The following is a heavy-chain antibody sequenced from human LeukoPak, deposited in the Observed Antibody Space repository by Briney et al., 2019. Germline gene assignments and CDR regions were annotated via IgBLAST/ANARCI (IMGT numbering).Heavy chain of an antibody. CDR2: ISYDGSNK. CDR1: GFTFSSYG. V-gene: IGHV3-30*18. J-gene: IGHJ4*02. D-gene: IGHD2/OR15-2a*01. Sequence: GRSLRLSCAASGFTFSSYGMHWVRQAPGKGLEWVAVISYDGSNKYYADSVKGRFTISRDNSKNTLYLQMNSLRAEDTAVYYCAKESPQIGGFDYWGQGTLVTVSS. CDR3: AKESPQIGGFDY.